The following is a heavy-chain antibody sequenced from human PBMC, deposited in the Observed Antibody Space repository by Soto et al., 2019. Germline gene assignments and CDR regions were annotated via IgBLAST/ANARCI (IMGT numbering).Heavy chain of an antibody. CDR1: GGTFSTYA. Sequence: QVQLVQSGAEVKKPESSVKVSCKAPGGTFSTYAISWVRQAPGQGLEWMGGIIPMVGKANYAQRFQDRVTITADESTNTVYMELSSLRSEDTAVYFCASGIQLWLRRINNGYSGWGQGTLVTVSS. CDR3: ASGIQLWLRRINNGYSG. V-gene: IGHV1-69*12. J-gene: IGHJ4*02. D-gene: IGHD5-18*01. CDR2: IIPMVGKA.